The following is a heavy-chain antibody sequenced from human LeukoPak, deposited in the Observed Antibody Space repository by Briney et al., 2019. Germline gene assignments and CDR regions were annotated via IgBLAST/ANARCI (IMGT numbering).Heavy chain of an antibody. Sequence: ASVKVSCKASGYTFTGYYMHWVRQAPGQGLEWMGWMNPNSGNTGYAQKFQGRVTMTRNTSISTAYMELSSLRSEDTAVYYCARAHDADFDYWGQGTLVTVSS. J-gene: IGHJ4*02. CDR2: MNPNSGNT. V-gene: IGHV1-8*02. CDR1: GYTFTGYY. CDR3: ARAHDADFDY.